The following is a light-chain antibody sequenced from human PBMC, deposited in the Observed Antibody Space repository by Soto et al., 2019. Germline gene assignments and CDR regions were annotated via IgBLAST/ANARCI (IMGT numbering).Light chain of an antibody. V-gene: IGLV2-14*01. CDR2: EVN. CDR3: SSYASSSTYV. J-gene: IGLJ1*01. CDR1: SGDVGGYNY. Sequence: QSALTQPASVSGSPGQSITISCTGTSGDVGGYNYVSWYQQHPGKAPKLMIYEVNNRPSGVSNRFSGSKSGNRASLTISGLQAEDEADYYCSSYASSSTYVFGTGTKLTVL.